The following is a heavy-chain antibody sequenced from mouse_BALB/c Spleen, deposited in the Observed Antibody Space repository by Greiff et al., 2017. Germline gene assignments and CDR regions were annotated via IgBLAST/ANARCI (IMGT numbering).Heavy chain of an antibody. Sequence: VQLQQSGPELVKPSQSLSLTCTVTGYSITSDYAWNWIRQFPGNKLEWMGYISYSGSTSYNPSLKSRISITRDTSKNQFFLQLNSVTTEDTATYYCAGWYFDYWGQGTTLTVSS. CDR1: GYSITSDYA. CDR3: AGWYFDY. D-gene: IGHD2-3*01. V-gene: IGHV3-2*02. J-gene: IGHJ2*01. CDR2: ISYSGST.